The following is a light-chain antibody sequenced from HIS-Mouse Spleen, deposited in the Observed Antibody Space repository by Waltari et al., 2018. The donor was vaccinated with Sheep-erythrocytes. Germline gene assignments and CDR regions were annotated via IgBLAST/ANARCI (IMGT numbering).Light chain of an antibody. V-gene: IGKV3-20*01. CDR2: GAS. Sequence: EIVLTQSPGTLSLSPGERATLSCRASQSVSRSYLAWYQQKPGQAPRLLIYGASSRATGITDRVSGSGSGTDFTLTISRLEPEDFAVYYCQQYGSSLRTFGQGTKVEIK. CDR3: QQYGSSLRT. CDR1: QSVSRSY. J-gene: IGKJ1*01.